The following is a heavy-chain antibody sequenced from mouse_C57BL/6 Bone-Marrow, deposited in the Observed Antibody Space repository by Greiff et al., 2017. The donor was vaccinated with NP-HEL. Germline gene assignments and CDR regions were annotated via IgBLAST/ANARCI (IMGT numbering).Heavy chain of an antibody. CDR1: GYTFTSYW. Sequence: VQLQQPGAELVKPGASVKLSCKASGYTFTSYWMHWVKQRPGRGLEWIGMIDPNSGGTKYNEKFKSKATLTVDKPSSTAYMQLSSLTSEDSAVYYCARADGYSIYYYAMDYWGQGTSVTVSS. J-gene: IGHJ4*01. CDR2: IDPNSGGT. D-gene: IGHD2-3*01. V-gene: IGHV1-72*01. CDR3: ARADGYSIYYYAMDY.